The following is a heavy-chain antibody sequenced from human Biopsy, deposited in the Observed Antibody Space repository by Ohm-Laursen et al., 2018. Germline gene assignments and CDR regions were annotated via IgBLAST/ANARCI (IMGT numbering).Heavy chain of an antibody. J-gene: IGHJ4*02. Sequence: TQTLTLTCTFSGFSLTTNGMSVAWIRQPPGKALEWLARIDWDDDEYYNTSLKTRVTISKDPSKNQVVLTMTNMDPVDTATYFCARRRQSEYYDYWGRGTLVTVPS. CDR1: GFSLTTNGMS. D-gene: IGHD2/OR15-2a*01. V-gene: IGHV2-70*11. CDR3: ARRRQSEYYDY. CDR2: IDWDDDE.